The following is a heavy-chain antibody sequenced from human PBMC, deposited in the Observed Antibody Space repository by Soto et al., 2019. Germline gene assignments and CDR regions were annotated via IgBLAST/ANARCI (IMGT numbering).Heavy chain of an antibody. CDR2: ISSSSSYI. V-gene: IGHV3-21*01. J-gene: IGHJ4*02. D-gene: IGHD5-12*01. CDR3: ARGYSGYDPGIGGY. Sequence: GGSLRLSCAASGFTFSSYSMNWVRQAPGKGLEWVSSISSSSSYIYYADSVKGRFTISRDNAKNSLYLQMNSLRAEDTAVYYCARGYSGYDPGIGGYWGQGTLVTVSS. CDR1: GFTFSSYS.